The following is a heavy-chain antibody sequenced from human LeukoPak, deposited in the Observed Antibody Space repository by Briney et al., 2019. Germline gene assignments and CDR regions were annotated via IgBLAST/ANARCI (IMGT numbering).Heavy chain of an antibody. CDR2: MNPNSGNT. CDR1: GYTFTSYD. Sequence: ASLKGSCKASGYTFTSYDINWVRQATGQGLEWMGWMNPNSGNTGYAQNFQGRVTMTRNTATRTAYMELSSLRAEDTAVYYCARGRHDSSGSTKGGDYWGQGTLATVSA. V-gene: IGHV1-8*01. CDR3: ARGRHDSSGSTKGGDY. J-gene: IGHJ4*02. D-gene: IGHD3-22*01.